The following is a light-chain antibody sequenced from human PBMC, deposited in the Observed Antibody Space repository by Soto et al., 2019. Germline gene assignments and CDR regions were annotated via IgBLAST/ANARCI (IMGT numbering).Light chain of an antibody. CDR3: QQYSGYSLT. CDR1: QSVSSW. CDR2: KAS. J-gene: IGKJ4*01. Sequence: DIQMTQSPSTLSASVGDRVTITCRASQSVSSWLAWYQQKPGKAPKLLIYKASSLESGVPSRFSGRESGTEFTLTISSLQPDDFATYYCQQYSGYSLTFGGGTKVEIK. V-gene: IGKV1-5*03.